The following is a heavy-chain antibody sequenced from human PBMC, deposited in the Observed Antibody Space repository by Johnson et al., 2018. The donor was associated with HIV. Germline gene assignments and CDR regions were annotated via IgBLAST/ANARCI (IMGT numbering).Heavy chain of an antibody. CDR3: ARLTSGAFDI. CDR2: IKSKSDGETT. J-gene: IGHJ3*02. CDR1: GFTFSNAW. Sequence: VQLVESGGGVVRPGRSLRLSCAASGFTFSNAWMSWVRQAPGKGLEWVGRIKSKSDGETTDYAAPVRGRFTVSRDDSKNKVYLQMNSLRAEDTAVYYCARLTSGAFDIWGPGTMVTVSS. D-gene: IGHD1-14*01. V-gene: IGHV3-15*01.